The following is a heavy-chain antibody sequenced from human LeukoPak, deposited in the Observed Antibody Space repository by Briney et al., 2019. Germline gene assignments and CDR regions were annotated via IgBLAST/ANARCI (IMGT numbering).Heavy chain of an antibody. CDR3: ARDYYGDYVFDY. Sequence: PGGSLRLSCAASGFTFITYSMNWVRQAPGKGLEWVSSISSSTYIYYSDSVKGRCTISRDNAKNSLYLQMHSLRAEDTAVYYCARDYYGDYVFDYWGQGTLVTVSS. J-gene: IGHJ4*02. CDR2: ISSSTYI. V-gene: IGHV3-21*01. CDR1: GFTFITYS. D-gene: IGHD4-17*01.